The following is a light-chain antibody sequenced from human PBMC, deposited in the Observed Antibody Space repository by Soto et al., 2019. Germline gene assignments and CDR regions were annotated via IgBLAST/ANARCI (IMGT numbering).Light chain of an antibody. CDR2: AAS. Sequence: DIQLTQSPSSLSASIGDRVTITCRASQSFSTYLNWYQQKPGKAPKLLSYAASVLQSGVPSRFRGSGSGPDFTLTISNLQPEDFATYYCQQSYSTPLTFGGGTKVDIK. CDR1: QSFSTY. J-gene: IGKJ4*01. V-gene: IGKV1-39*01. CDR3: QQSYSTPLT.